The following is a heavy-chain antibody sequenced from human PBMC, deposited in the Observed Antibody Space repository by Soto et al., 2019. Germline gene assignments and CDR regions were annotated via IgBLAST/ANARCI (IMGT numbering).Heavy chain of an antibody. V-gene: IGHV5-51*01. CDR1: GYSFTSYW. J-gene: IGHJ4*02. CDR2: IYPGDSYT. CDR3: ARLDRTTDFDY. Sequence: GESLKISCKGSGYSFTSYWIGWVRQMSRKGLEWLGIIYPGDSYTRYSTSFQGQVTISADKSNSTAYVQWSSLKISDTAMYDCARLDRTTDFDYWGQGTLVTVSS. D-gene: IGHD3-22*01.